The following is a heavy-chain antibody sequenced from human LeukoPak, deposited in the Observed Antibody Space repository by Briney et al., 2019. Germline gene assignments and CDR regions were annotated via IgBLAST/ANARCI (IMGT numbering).Heavy chain of an antibody. CDR3: ARLVQYQLLGGEFDY. CDR2: ISYDGSNK. D-gene: IGHD2-2*01. CDR1: GFTFSSYG. V-gene: IGHV3-30*03. J-gene: IGHJ4*02. Sequence: GGSLRLSCAASGFTFSSYGMHWVRQAPGKGLEWVAVISYDGSNKYYADSVKGRFTISRDNSKNTLYLQMNSLRSDDTAVYYCARLVQYQLLGGEFDYWGQGTLVTVSS.